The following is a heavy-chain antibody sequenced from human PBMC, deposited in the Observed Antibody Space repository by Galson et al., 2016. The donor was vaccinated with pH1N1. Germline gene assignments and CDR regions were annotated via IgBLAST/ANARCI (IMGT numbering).Heavy chain of an antibody. CDR1: GFTFSNYA. J-gene: IGHJ1*01. V-gene: IGHV3-23*01. CDR2: ISGSGSNT. Sequence: SLRLSCAASGFTFSNYAMSWVRQAPGKGLEWVSVISGSGSNTYYADSVKGRFTISRANSKNTWYLQMNSLRAEDTAVYYCAKDDPYGGDYPTNEYFQHWGQGTLVTVSS. D-gene: IGHD4-23*01. CDR3: AKDDPYGGDYPTNEYFQH.